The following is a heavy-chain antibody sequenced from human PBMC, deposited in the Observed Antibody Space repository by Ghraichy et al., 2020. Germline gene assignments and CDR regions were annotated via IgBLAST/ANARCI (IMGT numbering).Heavy chain of an antibody. D-gene: IGHD4-23*01. CDR2: INSDGSST. Sequence: GGSLRLSCAASGFTFSSYWMHWVRQAPGKGLVWVSRINSDGSSTSYADSVKGRFTISRDNAKNTLYLQMNSLRAEDTAVYYCARASQRKYGGSRDWGQGTLVTVSS. CDR3: ARASQRKYGGSRD. J-gene: IGHJ4*02. CDR1: GFTFSSYW. V-gene: IGHV3-74*01.